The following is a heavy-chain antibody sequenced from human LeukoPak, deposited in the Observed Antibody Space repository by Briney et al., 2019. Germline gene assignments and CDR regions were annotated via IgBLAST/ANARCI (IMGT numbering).Heavy chain of an antibody. D-gene: IGHD3-22*01. CDR1: GGTFSSYT. CDR2: IIPILGIA. V-gene: IGHV1-69*02. J-gene: IGHJ5*02. CDR3: ASLAQNYYDSSGYYYNWFDP. Sequence: SVKVSCKASGGTFSSYTISWVRQAPGQGLEWMGRIIPILGIANYAQKFQGRVTITADKSTSTAYMELSSLRSEDTAVYYCASLAQNYYDSSGYYYNWFDPWGLGTLVTVSS.